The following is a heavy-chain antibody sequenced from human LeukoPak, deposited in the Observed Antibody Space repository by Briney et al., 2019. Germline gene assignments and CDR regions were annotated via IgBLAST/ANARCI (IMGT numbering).Heavy chain of an antibody. CDR3: ARDFGGFGYYFDY. CDR2: ISAYNGNT. D-gene: IGHD3-10*01. Sequence: ASVKVSCKGSGYTFTSYGISWVRQAPGQGLEWMGWISAYNGNTNHAQEFQGRVTLTTDPSTSTAYMELRSLRSGDTAIYYCARDFGGFGYYFDYGGQGTLVTVSS. CDR1: GYTFTSYG. V-gene: IGHV1-18*01. J-gene: IGHJ4*02.